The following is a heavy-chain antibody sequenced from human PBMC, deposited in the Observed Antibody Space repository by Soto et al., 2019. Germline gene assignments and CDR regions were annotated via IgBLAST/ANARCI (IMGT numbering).Heavy chain of an antibody. J-gene: IGHJ4*02. V-gene: IGHV1-69*13. CDR2: IIPIFGTA. D-gene: IGHD3-22*01. CDR3: ALGRDYSGSGGAPQFDY. CDR1: GGTFSSYA. Sequence: SVKVSCKASGGTFSSYAITWVRQAPGQGLEWMGGIIPIFGTANYAQRFQGRVTITADESTSTAYMELSSLKSEDTAVYFCALGRDYSGSGGAPQFDYWGQGTLVPVSS.